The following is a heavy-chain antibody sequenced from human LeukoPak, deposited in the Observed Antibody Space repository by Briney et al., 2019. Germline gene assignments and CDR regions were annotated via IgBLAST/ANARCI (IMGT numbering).Heavy chain of an antibody. V-gene: IGHV3-30-3*01. CDR3: ARDGGTRIVGAFFDY. CDR1: GFTFSSYA. Sequence: GRSLRLSCAASGFTFSSYAMHWVRQAPGKGLEWVAVISYDGSNKYYADSVKGRFTISRDNSKNTLYLQMNSLRAEDTAVYYCARDGGTRIVGAFFDYWGQGTLVTVSS. CDR2: ISYDGSNK. J-gene: IGHJ4*02. D-gene: IGHD1-26*01.